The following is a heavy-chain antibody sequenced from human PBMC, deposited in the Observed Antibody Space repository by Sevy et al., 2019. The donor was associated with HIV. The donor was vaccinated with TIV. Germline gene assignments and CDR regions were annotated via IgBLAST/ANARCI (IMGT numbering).Heavy chain of an antibody. V-gene: IGHV1-8*01. CDR3: ARFLSTSYYYYSAMDV. J-gene: IGHJ6*02. CDR2: MNPNSGNT. Sequence: ASVKVSCKASGYTFTRYDINWVRQATGQGLEWMGWMNPNSGNTGYAQKFQGRVTMTRNTSISTAYMELSSLRSEDTAVYYCARFLSTSYYYYSAMDVWGQGTTVTVSS. CDR1: GYTFTRYD. D-gene: IGHD2-2*01.